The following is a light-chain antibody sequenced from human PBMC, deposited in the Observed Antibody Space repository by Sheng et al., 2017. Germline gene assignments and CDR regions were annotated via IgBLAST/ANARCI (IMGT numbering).Light chain of an antibody. V-gene: IGKV3-20*01. Sequence: EIVLTQSPGTLSLSPGERATLSCRASQSIRSSSLAWYQQKPGQAPRLLIYGASSRATDIPDRFSGSGSGTDFTLTISRLEPEDFAVYYCQQYGRSPLTFGGGTKVEIK. CDR2: GAS. J-gene: IGKJ4*01. CDR1: QSIRSSS. CDR3: QQYGRSPLT.